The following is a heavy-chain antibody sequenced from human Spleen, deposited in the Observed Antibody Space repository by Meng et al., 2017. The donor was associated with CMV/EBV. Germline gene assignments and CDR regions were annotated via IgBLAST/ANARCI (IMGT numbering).Heavy chain of an antibody. CDR2: ISSSSSYI. CDR1: GFTFSSYS. CDR3: ARHKLELQDYYYYYGMDV. Sequence: GESLKISCAASGFTFSSYSMNWVRQAPGKGLEWVSSISSSSSYIYYADSVKGRFTISRDNAKNSLYLQMNSLRAEDTAVYYCARHKLELQDYYYYYGMDVWGQGTTVTVSS. J-gene: IGHJ6*02. V-gene: IGHV3-21*01. D-gene: IGHD1-7*01.